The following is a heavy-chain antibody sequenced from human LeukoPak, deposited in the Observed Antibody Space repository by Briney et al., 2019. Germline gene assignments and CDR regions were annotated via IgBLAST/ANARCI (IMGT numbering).Heavy chain of an antibody. J-gene: IGHJ4*02. V-gene: IGHV3-48*01. CDR1: GFTFSSYS. D-gene: IGHD2-15*01. Sequence: GGSLRLSCAASGFTFSSYSMNWVRQAPGKGLEWVSYISSSSSTIYYADSVKGRFTISRDNAKNSLYLQMNSLRAEDTAVYYCARPDIYCSGASCYLGHFDYWGQGTLVTVSS. CDR2: ISSSSSTI. CDR3: ARPDIYCSGASCYLGHFDY.